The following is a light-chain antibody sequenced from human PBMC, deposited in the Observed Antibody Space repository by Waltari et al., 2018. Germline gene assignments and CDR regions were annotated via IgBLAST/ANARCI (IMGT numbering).Light chain of an antibody. CDR3: QQRYKWPHS. Sequence: EIVLTQSPATLSLSAGERATLSCRASQIIGTNLAWYQKRPGQAPRLLIYDAFERAAGVPARFSGSSSGVEFTLTISSLEPEDAGVYFCQQRYKWPHSFGGGTKVEI. J-gene: IGKJ4*01. V-gene: IGKV3-11*01. CDR2: DAF. CDR1: QIIGTN.